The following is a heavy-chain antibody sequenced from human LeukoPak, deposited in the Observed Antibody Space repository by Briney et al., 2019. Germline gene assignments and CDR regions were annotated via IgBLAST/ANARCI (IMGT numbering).Heavy chain of an antibody. Sequence: PSETLSLTCTVSGGSISSSSYYWGWIRQPPGKGLEWIGSFYYSGNTYYNPSLKSRVTISLDTSKNQFSLNLSSVTAADTAVYYCARGSVGGTSHLYFDLWGRGTLVTVSS. CDR3: ARGSVGGTSHLYFDL. V-gene: IGHV4-39*07. J-gene: IGHJ2*01. D-gene: IGHD4-23*01. CDR1: GGSISSSSYY. CDR2: FYYSGNT.